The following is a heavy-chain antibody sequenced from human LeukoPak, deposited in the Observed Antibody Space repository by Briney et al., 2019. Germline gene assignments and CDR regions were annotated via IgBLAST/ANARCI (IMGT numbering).Heavy chain of an antibody. CDR3: ARVGSYYDSSGYYYFPY. Sequence: SETLSLTCTVSGGSISSSSYYWGWIRQPPGKELEWIGSIYYSGSTYYNPSLKSRVTISVDTSKNQFSLKLSSVTAADTAVYYCARVGSYYDSSGYYYFPYWGQGTLVTVSS. D-gene: IGHD3-22*01. CDR2: IYYSGST. CDR1: GGSISSSSYY. V-gene: IGHV4-39*07. J-gene: IGHJ4*02.